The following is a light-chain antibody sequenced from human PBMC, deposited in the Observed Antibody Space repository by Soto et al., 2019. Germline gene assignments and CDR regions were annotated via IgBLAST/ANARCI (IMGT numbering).Light chain of an antibody. CDR2: GAS. V-gene: IGKV3-15*01. J-gene: IGKJ2*01. CDR3: QQSFSAPRT. Sequence: EIVMTQSPATLSVSPGERATLSCRASRSVSSNLAWYQQKPGQAPRLLMYGASTRATGIPARFSGSGSGTEFTLTISSLQSEDFATYYCQQSFSAPRTFGQGTKLEIQ. CDR1: RSVSSN.